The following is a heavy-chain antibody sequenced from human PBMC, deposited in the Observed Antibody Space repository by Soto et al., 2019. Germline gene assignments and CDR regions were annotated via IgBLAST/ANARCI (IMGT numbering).Heavy chain of an antibody. Sequence: GGSLRLSCAASGFTFSSYGMHWVRQAPGKGLEWVAVIWYDGSNKYYADSVKGRFTISRDNSKNTLYLQMNSLRAEDTAVYYCARGEDIVVVVAATPNYYYGMDVWGQGTTVTVS. CDR2: IWYDGSNK. J-gene: IGHJ6*02. D-gene: IGHD2-15*01. CDR1: GFTFSSYG. V-gene: IGHV3-33*01. CDR3: ARGEDIVVVVAATPNYYYGMDV.